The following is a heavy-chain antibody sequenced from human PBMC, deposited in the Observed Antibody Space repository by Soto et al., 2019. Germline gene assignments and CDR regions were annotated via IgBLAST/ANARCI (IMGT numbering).Heavy chain of an antibody. Sequence: SQTLSLTCAISGDSVSSNSAAWNWIRQSPSRGLEWLGRTYYRSKWYNDYAVSVKSRITINPDTSKNQFSLQLNSVTPEDTAVYYCARGDVRMVAATNYYYGMDVWGQGTTVTGSS. J-gene: IGHJ6*02. D-gene: IGHD2-15*01. CDR1: GDSVSSNSAA. CDR3: ARGDVRMVAATNYYYGMDV. CDR2: TYYRSKWYN. V-gene: IGHV6-1*01.